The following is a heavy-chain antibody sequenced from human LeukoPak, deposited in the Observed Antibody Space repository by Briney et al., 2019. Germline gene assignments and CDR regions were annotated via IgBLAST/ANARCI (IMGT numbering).Heavy chain of an antibody. CDR1: GGSISSYY. CDR2: IYTSGST. Sequence: SETLSLTCTVSGGSISSYYWSWIRQPPGKGLEWIGYIYTSGSTNYNPSLKSRVTISVDTSKNQFSLKLSSVTAADTAVYYCARSIGGTRGYYYYYYIDVWGKGTTVTVSS. CDR3: ARSIGGTRGYYYYYYIDV. V-gene: IGHV4-4*09. D-gene: IGHD2/OR15-2a*01. J-gene: IGHJ6*03.